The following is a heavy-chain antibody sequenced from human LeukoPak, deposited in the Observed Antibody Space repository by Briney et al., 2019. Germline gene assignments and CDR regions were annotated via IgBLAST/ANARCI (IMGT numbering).Heavy chain of an antibody. CDR2: IYYSGST. J-gene: IGHJ4*02. Sequence: SETLSLTCTVSGGSISGSSYYWGWIRQPPGKGLEWIGSIYYSGSTYYNPSLKSRVTISVDTSKNQFSLKLSSVTAADTAVYYCARRRYSSGYIDYWGQGTLVTVSS. CDR1: GGSISGSSYY. D-gene: IGHD6-25*01. CDR3: ARRRYSSGYIDY. V-gene: IGHV4-39*01.